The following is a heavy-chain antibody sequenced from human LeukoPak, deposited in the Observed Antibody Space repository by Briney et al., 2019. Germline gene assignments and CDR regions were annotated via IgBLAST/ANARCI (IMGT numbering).Heavy chain of an antibody. V-gene: IGHV3-30*18. D-gene: IGHD2-2*01. CDR1: GFTFSSYG. Sequence: PGGSLRLSCAASGFTFSSYGMYWVRQAPGKGLEWVAVISYDGSNKYYADSVKGRFTISRDNSKNTLYLQMNSLRAEDTALYYCAKGGLYCSSITCFYYFDYWGQGTLVTVSS. CDR3: AKGGLYCSSITCFYYFDY. J-gene: IGHJ4*02. CDR2: ISYDGSNK.